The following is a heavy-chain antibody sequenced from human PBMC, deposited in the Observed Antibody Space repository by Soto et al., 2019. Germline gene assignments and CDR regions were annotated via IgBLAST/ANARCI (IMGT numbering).Heavy chain of an antibody. CDR3: ARVPSYSTLDY. CDR1: GYTFTSYG. CDR2: ISAYNGDT. Sequence: QVQLLQSGAEGKQPGASVKVSCKASGYTFTSYGVSWVRQAPGQGLEWMGWISAYNGDTKYSQKFQGRISLTTDTYTRTAYMELRSLRSDDTAVYYCARVPSYSTLDYWGQGTLVTVSS. V-gene: IGHV1-18*04. J-gene: IGHJ4*02. D-gene: IGHD2-21*01.